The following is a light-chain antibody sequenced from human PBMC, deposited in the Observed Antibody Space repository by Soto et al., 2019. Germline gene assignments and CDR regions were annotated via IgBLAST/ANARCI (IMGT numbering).Light chain of an antibody. CDR2: GNS. J-gene: IGLJ2*01. CDR1: SSNIGAGYD. V-gene: IGLV1-40*01. Sequence: QSVLTQPPSMSGAPGQRVTISCTGSSSNIGAGYDVHWYQQFPGTAPKLLIYGNSNRPSGVPDRFSGSKSGTSASLAITGLQAEDEADYYCQSYDSSLSGSWVFGGGTKLTVL. CDR3: QSYDSSLSGSWV.